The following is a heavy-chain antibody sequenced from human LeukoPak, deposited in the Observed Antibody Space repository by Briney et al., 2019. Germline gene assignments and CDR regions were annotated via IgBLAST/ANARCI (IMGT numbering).Heavy chain of an antibody. CDR3: AKDQSRSRYYYYGMDV. CDR2: TSYDGGNK. J-gene: IGHJ6*02. Sequence: GGSLRLSCAASGFTFSTYDMHWVRRAPGKGLEWVAVTSYDGGNKYYVDSVKGRFTISRDNSKNTLYLQMNSLRAEDTAVYYCAKDQSRSRYYYYGMDVWGQGTTVTVSS. V-gene: IGHV3-30*18. CDR1: GFTFSTYD. D-gene: IGHD6-6*01.